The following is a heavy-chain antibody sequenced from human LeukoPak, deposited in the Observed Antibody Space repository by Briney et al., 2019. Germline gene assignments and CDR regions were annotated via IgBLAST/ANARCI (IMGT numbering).Heavy chain of an antibody. Sequence: TGGSLRLSCAASGFTFSSYGMHWVRQAPGKGLEWVSAISGSGGSTYYADSVKGRFTISRDNSKNTLYLQMNSLRAEDTAVHYCAKRGYYDSSGYHDAFDIWGQGTMVTVSS. CDR2: ISGSGGST. CDR1: GFTFSSYG. V-gene: IGHV3-23*01. J-gene: IGHJ3*02. D-gene: IGHD3-22*01. CDR3: AKRGYYDSSGYHDAFDI.